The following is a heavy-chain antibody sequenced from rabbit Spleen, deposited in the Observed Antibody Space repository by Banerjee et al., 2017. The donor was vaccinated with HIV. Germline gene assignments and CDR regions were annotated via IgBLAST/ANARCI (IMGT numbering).Heavy chain of an antibody. D-gene: IGHD1-1*01. J-gene: IGHJ2*01. CDR2: IYGGSSGSA. CDR1: GFSFSSDYY. V-gene: IGHV1S45*01. Sequence: QQQLEESGGGLVKPGGTLTLTCTTSGFSFSSDYYMCWVRQAPGKGLECIACIYGGSSGSAYYASWAKGRFTISKTSSSTVTLQMASLRAADTATYFCARNYVRVLDPWAQAPWSPS. CDR3: ARNYVRVLDP.